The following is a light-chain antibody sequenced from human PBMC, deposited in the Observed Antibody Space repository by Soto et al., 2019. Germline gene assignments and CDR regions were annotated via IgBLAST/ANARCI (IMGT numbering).Light chain of an antibody. CDR1: QSVSSSY. CDR2: GVS. CDR3: QQYDSSYT. V-gene: IGKV3-20*01. Sequence: EIVLTQSPGTLSLSPGERATLSCRASQSVSSSYLAWYQQKPGQAPRLLIYGVSSRATGIPDRFSGSGSGTDFTLTISRLEPEDFAVYHCQQYDSSYTFGQGTKLEIK. J-gene: IGKJ2*01.